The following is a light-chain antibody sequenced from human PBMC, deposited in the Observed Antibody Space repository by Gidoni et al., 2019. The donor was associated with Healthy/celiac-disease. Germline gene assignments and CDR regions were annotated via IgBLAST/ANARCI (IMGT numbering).Light chain of an antibody. CDR3: QQSYSTWWT. V-gene: IGKV1-39*01. CDR2: AAS. J-gene: IGKJ1*01. Sequence: DIQMTQSPSPLSASVGDRVTITCRASQSISSYLNWYQQKPGKAPKLLIYAASSVQSGVPSRFSGSGSGTDFTLAISSLQPEDFATYYCQQSYSTWWTFGQGTKVEIK. CDR1: QSISSY.